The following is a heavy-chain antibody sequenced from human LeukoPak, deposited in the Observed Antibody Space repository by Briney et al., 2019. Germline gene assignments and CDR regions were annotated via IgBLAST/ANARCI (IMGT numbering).Heavy chain of an antibody. V-gene: IGHV1-2*02. D-gene: IGHD2-15*01. J-gene: IGHJ4*02. CDR3: ARDIGGWWGPIDY. Sequence: ASVKVSCKASGYTFTGYYMHWVRQAPGQGLEWMGWINPNSGGTNYAQKFQGRVTMTRDTSISTAYMELSRLRSDDTAVYYCARDIGGWWGPIDYWGQGTLVTVCS. CDR2: INPNSGGT. CDR1: GYTFTGYY.